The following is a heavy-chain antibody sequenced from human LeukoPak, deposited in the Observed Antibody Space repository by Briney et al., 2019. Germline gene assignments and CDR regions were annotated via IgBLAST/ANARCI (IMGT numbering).Heavy chain of an antibody. Sequence: GRSLSLSCAASGFTYSSFGMHWVRQAPGKGLEGVAVIWYDGSNKFYADSVKGRFPISRDNSKNTLYLQMNSERAEDTAVYFCARDGCSSTSCYLGWFDPWGQGTLVTVSS. CDR1: GFTYSSFG. D-gene: IGHD2-2*01. J-gene: IGHJ5*02. CDR2: IWYDGSNK. CDR3: ARDGCSSTSCYLGWFDP. V-gene: IGHV3-33*01.